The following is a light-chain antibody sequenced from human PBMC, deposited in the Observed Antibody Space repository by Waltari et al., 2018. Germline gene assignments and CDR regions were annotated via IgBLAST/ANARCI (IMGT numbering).Light chain of an antibody. Sequence: IQMSQSPSSLSASVGDRVTITCRASQGISSYLNWYQQKPGKAPKLLIYYANSLASGVPSRFSGSGSGTEFALTISSLQPEDFATYYCQQGNSYPFTFGPGTKLDIK. CDR2: YAN. J-gene: IGKJ3*01. CDR1: QGISSY. CDR3: QQGNSYPFT. V-gene: IGKV1-13*02.